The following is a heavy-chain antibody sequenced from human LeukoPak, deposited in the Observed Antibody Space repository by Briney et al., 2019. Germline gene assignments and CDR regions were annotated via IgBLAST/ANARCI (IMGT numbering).Heavy chain of an antibody. Sequence: GGSLRLSCAASGFTFSTYVMSWVRQAPGKGLEWVSALSSSGATTYYGDSVKGRFTISRDNSKNTLYLQMHSLRAEDTAVYYCARVGSSLTYYFDYWGQGTLVTVSS. CDR2: LSSSGATT. CDR3: ARVGSSLTYYFDY. J-gene: IGHJ4*02. CDR1: GFTFSTYV. V-gene: IGHV3-23*01. D-gene: IGHD6-13*01.